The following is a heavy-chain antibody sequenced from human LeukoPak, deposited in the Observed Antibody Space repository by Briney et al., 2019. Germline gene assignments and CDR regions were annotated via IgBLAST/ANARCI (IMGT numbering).Heavy chain of an antibody. CDR2: INHSGST. Sequence: SETLSLTCAVYGGSFSGYYWSWIRQPPGKGLEWIGEINHSGSTNYNPSLKSRVTISVDTSKNQLSLKLNSVTAADTAVYYCARGGDTAAVNSNWFDPWGQGTLVTVSS. CDR3: ARGGDTAAVNSNWFDP. V-gene: IGHV4-34*01. D-gene: IGHD3-16*01. CDR1: GGSFSGYY. J-gene: IGHJ5*02.